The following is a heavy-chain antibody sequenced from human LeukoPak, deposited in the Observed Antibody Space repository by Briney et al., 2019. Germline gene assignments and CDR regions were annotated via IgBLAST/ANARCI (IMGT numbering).Heavy chain of an antibody. D-gene: IGHD4-17*01. Sequence: PGGSLRLSCAASGFTFSSFWMSWVRQAPGKGLEWEANIKQDGSEKYYVDSVKGRFTISRDNAKNSLYLQMNSLRAEDTAVYYCTRPSTVTTQYSWGQGTLVTVS. CDR1: GFTFSSFW. CDR3: TRPSTVTTQYS. J-gene: IGHJ4*02. V-gene: IGHV3-7*01. CDR2: IKQDGSEK.